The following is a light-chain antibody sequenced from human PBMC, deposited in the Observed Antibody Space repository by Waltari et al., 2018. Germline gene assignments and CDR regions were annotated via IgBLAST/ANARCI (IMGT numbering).Light chain of an antibody. CDR2: AAS. CDR1: QSISTY. J-gene: IGKJ4*01. CDR3: QQGERTPPRLT. Sequence: DIQLTQSPSSLSASVGDRVTITCRASQSISTYLSWYQQKPGKAPKLLIYAASRLHSGVPSRFSGSGYGTGFSLTISSLLPEDFATYDCQQGERTPPRLTFGGGTKVEI. V-gene: IGKV1-39*01.